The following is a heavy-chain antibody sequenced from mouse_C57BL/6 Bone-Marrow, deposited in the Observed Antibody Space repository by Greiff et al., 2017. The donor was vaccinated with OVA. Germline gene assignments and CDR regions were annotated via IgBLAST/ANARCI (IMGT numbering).Heavy chain of an antibody. V-gene: IGHV10-1*01. D-gene: IGHD1-1*02. Sequence: EVMLVESGGGLVQPKGSLKLSCAASGFSFNTYAMNWVRQAPGKGLEWVARIRSKSNNYATYYADSVKDRFTISRDDSESMLYLQMNNLKTEDTAMYYCVRGWLYWYFDVWGTGTTVTVSS. CDR2: IRSKSNNYAT. CDR1: GFSFNTYA. CDR3: VRGWLYWYFDV. J-gene: IGHJ1*03.